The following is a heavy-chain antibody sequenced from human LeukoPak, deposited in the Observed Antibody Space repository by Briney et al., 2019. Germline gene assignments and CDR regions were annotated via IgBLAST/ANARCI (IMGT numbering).Heavy chain of an antibody. CDR2: IKSKTDGGTT. CDR3: TTLTTILRSG. D-gene: IGHD3-3*01. V-gene: IGHV3-15*01. CDR1: GFTFSNAW. Sequence: KPGGSLRLSCAASGFTFSNAWMSWVRQAPGKGLEWVGRIKSKTDGGTTDYAAPVKGSFTISRDDSKNTPYLQMTSLKHEDTAVYYCTTLTTILRSGWGQGTLVTVSS. J-gene: IGHJ4*02.